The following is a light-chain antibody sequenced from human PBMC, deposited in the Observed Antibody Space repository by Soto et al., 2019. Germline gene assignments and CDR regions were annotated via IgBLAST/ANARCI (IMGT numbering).Light chain of an antibody. Sequence: EIVLTQSPATLSLSPGERATLSCRASQSISSSYLAWYQQKPGQAPRLLIYDASSRATGIPDRFSGSASGTDFTLTISRLEPEDFATYYCQHYNRYSATFGQGTKVEIK. J-gene: IGKJ1*01. CDR2: DAS. CDR1: QSISSSY. CDR3: QHYNRYSAT. V-gene: IGKV3D-20*02.